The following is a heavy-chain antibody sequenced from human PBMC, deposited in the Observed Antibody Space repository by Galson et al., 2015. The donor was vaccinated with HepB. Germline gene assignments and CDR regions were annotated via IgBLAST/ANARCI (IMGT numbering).Heavy chain of an antibody. CDR3: ARSFGELLAVFDY. V-gene: IGHV3-11*03. CDR1: GFTFSDYY. CDR2: ISSSSYT. Sequence: SLRLSCAASGFTFSDYYMSWIRQAPGKGLEWVSYISSSSYTNYADSVKGRFTISRDNAKNSLYLQMNSLRAEDTAVYYCARSFGELLAVFDYWGQGTLVTVSS. J-gene: IGHJ4*02. D-gene: IGHD3-10*01.